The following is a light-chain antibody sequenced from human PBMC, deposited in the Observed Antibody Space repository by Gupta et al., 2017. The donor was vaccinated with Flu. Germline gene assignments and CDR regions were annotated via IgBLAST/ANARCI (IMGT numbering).Light chain of an antibody. J-gene: IGKJ1*01. CDR3: QQDSDSPWT. CDR1: QSISRSF. CDR2: GAS. Sequence: ETVLTQSPGTLSLSPGERATLSCRASQSISRSFLAWYQQKLGQAPRLLIYGASSRATGIPDRFSGSGSGTDFTLTISRLEPEDFALYFCQQDSDSPWTFGQGTKVEIK. V-gene: IGKV3-20*01.